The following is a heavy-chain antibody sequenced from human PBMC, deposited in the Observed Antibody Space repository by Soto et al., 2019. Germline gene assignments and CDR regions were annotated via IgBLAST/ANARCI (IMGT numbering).Heavy chain of an antibody. Sequence: QVQLQESGPGLVKPSETLSLTCAVSGGSIRSYYWSWIRQPPGKGLEWIGHIHYSGSTNYNPSLRGRVTMSVDPSKSQFSLKLSSVTAADTAIFFCARDAATYPGSYYYGMDVWGQGTTVTVSS. V-gene: IGHV4-59*01. CDR1: GGSIRSYY. CDR2: IHYSGST. J-gene: IGHJ6*02. D-gene: IGHD6-25*01. CDR3: ARDAATYPGSYYYGMDV.